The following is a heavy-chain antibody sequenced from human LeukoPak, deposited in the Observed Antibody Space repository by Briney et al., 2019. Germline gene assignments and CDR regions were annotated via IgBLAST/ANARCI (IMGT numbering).Heavy chain of an antibody. CDR1: GGSISSGSYY. CDR3: ARTTYYDFWSAAPGAFDI. Sequence: SQTLSLTCTVSGGSISSGSYYWSWIRQPAGKGLEWIGRIYTSGSTNYNPSLKSRVTISVDTSKNRFSLKLSSVTAADTAVYYCARTTYYDFWSAAPGAFDIWGQGTMVTVSS. V-gene: IGHV4-61*02. D-gene: IGHD3-3*01. CDR2: IYTSGST. J-gene: IGHJ3*02.